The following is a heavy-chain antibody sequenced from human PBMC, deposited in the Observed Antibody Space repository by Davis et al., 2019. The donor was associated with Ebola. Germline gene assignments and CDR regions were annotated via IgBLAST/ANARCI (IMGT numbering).Heavy chain of an antibody. D-gene: IGHD1-26*01. CDR1: GGSISSYY. J-gene: IGHJ4*02. CDR3: ARGGLVGALDY. V-gene: IGHV4-59*01. CDR2: IYYSGST. Sequence: PSETLSLTCTVSGGSISSYYWSWIRQPPGKGLEWIGYIYYSGSTNYNPSLKSRVTISVDTSKNQFSLKLSSVTAADTAVYYCARGGLVGALDYWGQGTLVTVSS.